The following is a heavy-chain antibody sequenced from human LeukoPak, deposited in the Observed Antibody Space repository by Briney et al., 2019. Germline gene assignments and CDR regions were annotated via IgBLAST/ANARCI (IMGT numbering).Heavy chain of an antibody. J-gene: IGHJ6*04. CDR1: GFTFSNYW. Sequence: GGSLRLSCAASGFTFSNYWMSWVRQAPGKGLEWVANIKQDGSEKHYVDSVKGRFTISRDIAKNSLYLQMNSLRAEDTAVYYCARKAYGMDVWGKGTTVTVSS. V-gene: IGHV3-7*03. CDR2: IKQDGSEK. CDR3: ARKAYGMDV.